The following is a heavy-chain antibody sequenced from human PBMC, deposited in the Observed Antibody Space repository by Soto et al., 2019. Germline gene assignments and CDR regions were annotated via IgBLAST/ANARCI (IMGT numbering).Heavy chain of an antibody. V-gene: IGHV6-1*01. CDR1: GDSVSSNSAA. J-gene: IGHJ4*02. CDR2: TYYRSKWYN. Sequence: PSQTLSLTCVISGDSVSSNSAAWNWIRQSPSRGLEWLGRTYYRSKWYNDYAVSVKSRITINPDTSKNQFSLKLSSVTAADTAVYYCASFSDYYGSGSYYRYFDYWGQGTLVTVSS. CDR3: ASFSDYYGSGSYYRYFDY. D-gene: IGHD3-10*01.